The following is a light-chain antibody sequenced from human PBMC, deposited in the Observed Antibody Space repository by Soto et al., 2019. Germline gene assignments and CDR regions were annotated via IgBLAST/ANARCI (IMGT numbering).Light chain of an antibody. J-gene: IGLJ2*01. V-gene: IGLV1-44*01. CDR2: NND. CDR3: SAWDGSLNAIL. Sequence: QSVLSQPPSASGTPGQRVTISCSGRSSNIGSNIVNWYQQLPGTAPKLLIYNNDRRPSGVPDRFSGSKSGTSASLAISGLQSEDEADYYCSAWDGSLNAILFGGGTKLTLL. CDR1: SSNIGSNI.